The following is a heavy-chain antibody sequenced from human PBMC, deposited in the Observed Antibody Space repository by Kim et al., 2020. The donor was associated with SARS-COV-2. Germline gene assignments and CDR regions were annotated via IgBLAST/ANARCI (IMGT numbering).Heavy chain of an antibody. Sequence: SETLSLTCTVSGGSISSSSYYWGWIRQPPGKGLEWIGSIYYSGSTYYNPSLKSRVTISVDTSKNQFSLKLSSVTAADTAVYYCARHGYCGGGDCSSTRYFQHWGQGTLVTVSS. V-gene: IGHV4-39*01. CDR3: ARHGYCGGGDCSSTRYFQH. CDR2: IYYSGST. CDR1: GGSISSSSYY. D-gene: IGHD2-21*02. J-gene: IGHJ1*01.